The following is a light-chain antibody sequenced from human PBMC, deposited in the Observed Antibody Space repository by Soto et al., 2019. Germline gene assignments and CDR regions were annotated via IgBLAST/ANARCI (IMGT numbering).Light chain of an antibody. V-gene: IGKV3-15*01. CDR1: QSVDKD. Sequence: EIVMTQSPATLSVSPGEGATLSCRPSQSVDKDLAWYRQKPGQAPSLLVYDASTRATGVPARFSGSGSGTEFTLTITSLQSEDFAVDFCYQYNKWPRTFGRGTKVEI. CDR3: YQYNKWPRT. CDR2: DAS. J-gene: IGKJ1*01.